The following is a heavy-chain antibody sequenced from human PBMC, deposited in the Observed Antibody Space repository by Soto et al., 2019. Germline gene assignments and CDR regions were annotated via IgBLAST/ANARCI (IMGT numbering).Heavy chain of an antibody. J-gene: IGHJ4*02. CDR2: IKSKTDGGTT. CDR1: GFTFSNAW. CDR3: TTPHSSSWYGLVPDGY. D-gene: IGHD6-13*01. V-gene: IGHV3-15*01. Sequence: EVQLVESGGGLVKPGGSLRLSCAASGFTFSNAWMSWVRQAPGKGLEWVGRIKSKTDGGTTDYAAPVKGRFTISRDDSKNTLYLQMNSLKTEDTAVYYCTTPHSSSWYGLVPDGYWGQGTLVTVSS.